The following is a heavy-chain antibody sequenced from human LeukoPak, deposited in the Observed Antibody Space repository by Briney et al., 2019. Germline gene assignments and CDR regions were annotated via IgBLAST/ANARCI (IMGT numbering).Heavy chain of an antibody. CDR1: GGSFSGYY. Sequence: SETLSLTCAVYGGSFSGYYWSWIRQPPGKGLEWIGEINHSGSTNYNPSLKSRVTISVDTSKNQFSLKLSSVTAADTAVYYCARHRTYYYDSSRWSGYFDYWGQGTLVTVSS. D-gene: IGHD3-22*01. CDR3: ARHRTYYYDSSRWSGYFDY. J-gene: IGHJ4*02. V-gene: IGHV4-34*01. CDR2: INHSGST.